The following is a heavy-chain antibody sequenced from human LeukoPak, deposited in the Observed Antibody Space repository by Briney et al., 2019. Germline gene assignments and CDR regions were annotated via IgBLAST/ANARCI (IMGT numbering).Heavy chain of an antibody. CDR1: GGSFSGYY. J-gene: IGHJ5*02. V-gene: IGHV4-34*01. D-gene: IGHD6-6*01. CDR3: AGGHRPRWFDP. Sequence: PSETLSLTCAVYGGSFSGYYWSWIRQPPGKRLEWIGEINHSGSTHYNPSLKSRVTISVDTSKNQFSLKLSSVTAADTAVYYCAGGHRPRWFDPWGQGTLVTVSS. CDR2: INHSGST.